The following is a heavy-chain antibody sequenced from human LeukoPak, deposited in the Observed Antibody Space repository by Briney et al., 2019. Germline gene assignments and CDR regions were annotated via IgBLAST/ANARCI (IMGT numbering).Heavy chain of an antibody. Sequence: GGSLRLSCAGSGFSFSSYGMHWVRQAPGKGLEWMAFIRSDGSNKYYADSVKGRFTISRDSSKNTLYLQMNSLRAEDTAVYYCARILDSAWGELGYWGQGTLVTVSS. CDR3: ARILDSAWGELGY. CDR1: GFSFSSYG. J-gene: IGHJ4*02. V-gene: IGHV3-30*02. CDR2: IRSDGSNK. D-gene: IGHD6-19*01.